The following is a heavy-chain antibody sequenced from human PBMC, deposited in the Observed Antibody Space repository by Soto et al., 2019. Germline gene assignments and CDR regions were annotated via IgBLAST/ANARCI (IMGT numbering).Heavy chain of an antibody. D-gene: IGHD6-6*01. Sequence: ASVKVSCKASGYTFTSYGISWVRQAPGQGLEWMGWISAYNGNTNYAQKLQGRVTMTTDTSTSTAYMELRSLRSDDTAVYYCARGILSSSSGPHYYYGMDVWCQGTTVTVSS. CDR3: ARGILSSSSGPHYYYGMDV. CDR1: GYTFTSYG. V-gene: IGHV1-18*01. J-gene: IGHJ6*02. CDR2: ISAYNGNT.